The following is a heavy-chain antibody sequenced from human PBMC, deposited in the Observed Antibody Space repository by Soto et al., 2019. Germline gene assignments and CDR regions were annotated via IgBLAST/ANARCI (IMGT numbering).Heavy chain of an antibody. J-gene: IGHJ4*02. CDR2: IYYSGST. Sequence: SETLSLTCAVSGGSISSIGYYWSWIRQHPGKGLEWIGYIYYSGSTNYNPSLKSRVTISVDTSKNQFSLKLSSVTAADTAVYYCARDNVSYDSSGYYYHSGSIDYWGQGTLVTVSS. D-gene: IGHD3-22*01. CDR3: ARDNVSYDSSGYYYHSGSIDY. V-gene: IGHV4-61*08. CDR1: GGSISSIGYY.